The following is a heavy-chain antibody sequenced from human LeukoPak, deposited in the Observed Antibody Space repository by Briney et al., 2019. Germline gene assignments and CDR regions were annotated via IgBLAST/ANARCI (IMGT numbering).Heavy chain of an antibody. CDR2: IKQDGGEK. CDR3: ARGMTLAANWFDA. Sequence: PGGSLRLSCAASGFTFVSHWMNWVRQAPGKGPECVVNIKQDGGEKYYVDSVKGRFTISRDNARNSLNLQMNSLRPEDTAVYYCARGMTLAANWFDAWGQGTLVTVSS. CDR1: GFTFVSHW. J-gene: IGHJ5*02. V-gene: IGHV3-7*05.